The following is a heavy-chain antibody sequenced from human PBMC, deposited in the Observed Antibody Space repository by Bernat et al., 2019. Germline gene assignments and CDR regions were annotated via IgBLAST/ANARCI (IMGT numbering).Heavy chain of an antibody. CDR2: IWYDGSNK. D-gene: IGHD6-25*01. CDR3: ARGGGIAAYYYYGMDV. Sequence: QVQLVESGGDVVQPGRSLRLSCAASGFTFSSYGMHWVRQAPGKGLGWVAVIWYDGSNKYYADSVKGRFTISRDNSKNTLYLQMNSLRAEDTAVYYCARGGGIAAYYYYGMDVWGQGTAVTVSS. CDR1: GFTFSSYG. V-gene: IGHV3-33*01. J-gene: IGHJ6*02.